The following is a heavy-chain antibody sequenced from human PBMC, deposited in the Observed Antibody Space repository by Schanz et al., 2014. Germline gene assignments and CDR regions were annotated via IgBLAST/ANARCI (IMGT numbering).Heavy chain of an antibody. CDR1: GFTFSSYA. Sequence: EGHLLESGGGLIQPGGSLRLSCAASGFTFSSYAMSWVRQAPGKGLEWVSTISASGGSTYYADSVKGRFTISRDNSKNILYLQMNSLRAEDTAVYYCAKDRRKSNCSGGRCFHYSYYGMDVWGQGTTVNVSS. CDR2: ISASGGST. D-gene: IGHD2-15*01. V-gene: IGHV3-23*01. J-gene: IGHJ6*02. CDR3: AKDRRKSNCSGGRCFHYSYYGMDV.